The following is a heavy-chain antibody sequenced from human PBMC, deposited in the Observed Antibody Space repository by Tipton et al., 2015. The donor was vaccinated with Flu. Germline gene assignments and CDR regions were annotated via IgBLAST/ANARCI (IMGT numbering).Heavy chain of an antibody. CDR2: ISASGDTT. D-gene: IGHD6-25*01. Sequence: SLRLSCAASRFTFSTYAMSWVRQAPGRGLEWASGISASGDTTYYADSVKGRFAISRDNSRNTLYLQMNGLRVDDTAIYYCAKDRGQRLIEFDADYWGQGTLVTVSS. J-gene: IGHJ4*02. CDR3: AKDRGQRLIEFDADY. V-gene: IGHV3-23*01. CDR1: RFTFSTYA.